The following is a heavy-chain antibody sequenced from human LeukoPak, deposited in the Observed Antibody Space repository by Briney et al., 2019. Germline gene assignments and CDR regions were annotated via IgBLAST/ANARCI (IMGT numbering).Heavy chain of an antibody. D-gene: IGHD1-1*01. CDR3: ARYGLEGAFDI. Sequence: QPGRSLRLSCAASGFTFSSYAMHWVRQAPGKGLEWVAVISYDGSNKYYADSVRGRFTISRDNSKNTLYLQMNSLRAEDTAVYYCARYGLEGAFDIWGQGTMVTVSS. CDR1: GFTFSSYA. V-gene: IGHV3-30-3*01. J-gene: IGHJ3*02. CDR2: ISYDGSNK.